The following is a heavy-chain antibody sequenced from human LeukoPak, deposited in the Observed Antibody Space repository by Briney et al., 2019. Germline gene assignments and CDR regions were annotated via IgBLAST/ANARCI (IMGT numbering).Heavy chain of an antibody. D-gene: IGHD4-17*01. CDR3: LRSHGAY. J-gene: IGHJ4*02. CDR1: GGSVSSSSYY. Sequence: SETLSLTCTVSGGSVSSSSYYWGWVRQPSGKGLEWIGLMSHSGTSAYNPSLEGRLTISVDTSKNQFSLRLTSVTAADTAVYYCLRSHGAYWGQGTLVTVSS. CDR2: MSHSGTS. V-gene: IGHV4-39*01.